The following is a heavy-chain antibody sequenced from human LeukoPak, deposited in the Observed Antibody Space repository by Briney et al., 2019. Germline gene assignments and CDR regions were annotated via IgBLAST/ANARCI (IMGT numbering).Heavy chain of an antibody. CDR2: VHYSRGT. D-gene: IGHD5-12*01. CDR3: ASGQGWLTDH. Sequence: PSETLSLTCTVSGGSISNHYCNWIRQSPGKELEWIGYVHYSRGTNYNPSLKSRVTISLDTSKNQFFLQLSSVTAADTAVYHCASGQGWLTDHWGRGTLVAVSS. V-gene: IGHV4-59*11. CDR1: GGSISNHY. J-gene: IGHJ5*02.